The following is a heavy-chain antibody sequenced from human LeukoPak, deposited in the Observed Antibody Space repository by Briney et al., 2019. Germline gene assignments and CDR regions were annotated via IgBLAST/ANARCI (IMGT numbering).Heavy chain of an antibody. V-gene: IGHV3-23*01. CDR2: ISGGGDRT. CDR1: GFMFASVG. J-gene: IGHJ4*02. CDR3: AKDRSIGTYYTFDH. D-gene: IGHD1-26*01. Sequence: GGTLRLSCVASGFMFASVGMNWVRKAPGKGLEWVSSISGGGDRTYYADSVKGRFTVSRDTSKNSLYLQMSSLTAADTAVYYCAKDRSIGTYYTFDHWGQGTLVTVSS.